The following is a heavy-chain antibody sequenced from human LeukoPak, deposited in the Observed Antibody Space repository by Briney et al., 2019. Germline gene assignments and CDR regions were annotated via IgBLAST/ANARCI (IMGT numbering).Heavy chain of an antibody. V-gene: IGHV4-39*01. Sequence: SETLSLTCTVSGGSISSSSYYWGWIRQPPGKGLEWIGSIYYSGSTYYNPSLKSRVTISVDTSKNQFSLKLSSVTAADTAVYYCASGYCSSTSCQDPFDYWGQGTLVTVSS. CDR3: ASGYCSSTSCQDPFDY. J-gene: IGHJ4*02. D-gene: IGHD2-2*01. CDR2: IYYSGST. CDR1: GGSISSSSYY.